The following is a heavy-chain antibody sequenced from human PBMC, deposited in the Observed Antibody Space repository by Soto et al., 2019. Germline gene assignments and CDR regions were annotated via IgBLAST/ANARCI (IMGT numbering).Heavy chain of an antibody. CDR1: GGSISSGGYS. Sequence: SETLSLTCAVSGGSISSGGYSWSWIRQPPGKGLEWIGYIYHSGSTYYNPSLKSRVTISVDRSKNQFSLKLSSVTAADTAVYYCARGRDGYNYYYYYGMDVWGQGTTVTVSS. CDR3: ARGRDGYNYYYYYGMDV. CDR2: IYHSGST. D-gene: IGHD5-12*01. J-gene: IGHJ6*02. V-gene: IGHV4-30-2*01.